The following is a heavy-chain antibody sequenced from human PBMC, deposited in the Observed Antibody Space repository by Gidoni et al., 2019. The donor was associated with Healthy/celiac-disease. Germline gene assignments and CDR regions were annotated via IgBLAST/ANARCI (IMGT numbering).Heavy chain of an antibody. CDR3: ARTGYSSSWGTGLWFDP. CDR2: T. D-gene: IGHD6-13*01. J-gene: IGHJ5*02. Sequence: TYYNPSLKSRVTISVDTSKNQYSLKLSSVTAADTAVYYCARTGYSSSWGTGLWFDPWGQGTLVTVSS. V-gene: IGHV4-31*02.